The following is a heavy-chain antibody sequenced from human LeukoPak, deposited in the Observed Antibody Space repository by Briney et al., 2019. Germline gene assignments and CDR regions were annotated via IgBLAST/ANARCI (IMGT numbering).Heavy chain of an antibody. CDR1: GYTFTSYD. V-gene: IGHV1-8*01. J-gene: IGHJ3*02. Sequence: ASVKVSCKASGYTFTSYDINWVRQATGQGLEWMGWMNPNSGNTGYARKFQGRVTMTRKTSISTAYMELSSLRSEDTAVYYCATAISGSYYGRAFDIWGQGTMVTVSS. CDR3: ATAISGSYYGRAFDI. CDR2: MNPNSGNT. D-gene: IGHD1-26*01.